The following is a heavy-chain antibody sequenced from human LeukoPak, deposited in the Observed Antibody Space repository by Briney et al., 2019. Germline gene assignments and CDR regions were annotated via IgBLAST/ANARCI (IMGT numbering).Heavy chain of an antibody. CDR2: ISSSGSNI. CDR1: GFTFSSYE. D-gene: IGHD2-15*01. CDR3: ARGYCSAGICYYSVYYGMDV. V-gene: IGHV3-48*03. J-gene: IGHJ6*04. Sequence: GGSLRLACTASGFTFSSYEMKWVRQAPGKGLEWVSYISSSGSNINYAHSVKVLFTISRANAMNSLYLQITSLTAEDTAVYYCARGYCSAGICYYSVYYGMDVWGKGTTVTVSS.